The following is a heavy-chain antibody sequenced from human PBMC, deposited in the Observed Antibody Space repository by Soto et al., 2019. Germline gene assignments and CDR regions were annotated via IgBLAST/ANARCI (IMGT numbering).Heavy chain of an antibody. J-gene: IGHJ6*02. D-gene: IGHD2-21*02. CDR2: IIPIFGTA. CDR3: ARPSTMVVTPSGGYYYGMDV. CDR1: GGTFSSYA. V-gene: IGHV1-69*13. Sequence: SVKVSCKASGGTFSSYAISWVRQAPGQGLEWMGGIIPIFGTANYAQKFQGRVTITADESTSTAYMELSSLRSEDTAVYYCARPSTMVVTPSGGYYYGMDVWGQGTTVTVSS.